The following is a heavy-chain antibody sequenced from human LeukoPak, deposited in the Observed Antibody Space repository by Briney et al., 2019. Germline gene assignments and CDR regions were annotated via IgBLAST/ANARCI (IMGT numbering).Heavy chain of an antibody. D-gene: IGHD1-26*01. CDR1: GGSISSSSYY. Sequence: SETLSLTCTVSGGSISSSSYYWGWIRQPPGKGLEWIGYIYYSGSTNYNPSLKSRVTISVDTSKNQFSLKLSSVTAADTAVYYCARNSGYSDYWGQGTLVTVSS. V-gene: IGHV4-61*05. J-gene: IGHJ4*02. CDR3: ARNSGYSDY. CDR2: IYYSGST.